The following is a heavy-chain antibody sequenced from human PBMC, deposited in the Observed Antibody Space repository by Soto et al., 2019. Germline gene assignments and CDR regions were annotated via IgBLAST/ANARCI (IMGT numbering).Heavy chain of an antibody. D-gene: IGHD1-1*01. J-gene: IGHJ3*02. Sequence: GGSLRLSCAASGFTFSSYAMSWVRQAPGKGLEWVSAISGSGGSTYYADSVKGRFTISRDNSKNTLYLQMNSLRAEDTAVYSCATWHLQEHAYDIWGQGTMVTVSS. CDR1: GFTFSSYA. CDR3: ATWHLQEHAYDI. CDR2: ISGSGGST. V-gene: IGHV3-23*01.